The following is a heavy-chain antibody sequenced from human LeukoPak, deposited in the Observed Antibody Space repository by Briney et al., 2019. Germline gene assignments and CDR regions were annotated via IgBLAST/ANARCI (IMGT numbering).Heavy chain of an antibody. V-gene: IGHV1-46*01. CDR1: GYTFTSYY. D-gene: IGHD6-19*01. J-gene: IGHJ4*02. Sequence: ASVKVSCKASGYTFTSYYMHWVRQAPGQGLEWMGIINPSGGSTSYAQKFQGRVTMTRDTSTSTVYMELSSLRSEDTAVYYCARIATLGSSGWYYFDYWGQGTLVTVSS. CDR2: INPSGGST. CDR3: ARIATLGSSGWYYFDY.